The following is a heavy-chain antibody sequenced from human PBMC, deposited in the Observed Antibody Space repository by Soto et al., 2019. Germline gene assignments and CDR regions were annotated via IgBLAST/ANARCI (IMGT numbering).Heavy chain of an antibody. D-gene: IGHD5-12*01. CDR3: ARDGIVARYFDY. CDR1: GGSFSSSNW. Sequence: QVQLQESGPGLVKPSGTLSLTCAVSGGSFSSSNWWSWVRQPPGKGLEWIGEINHSGSTNYNPSLKSRVTISVDTSKNQFSLKLSSVTAADTAVYYCARDGIVARYFDYWGQGTLVTVSS. CDR2: INHSGST. J-gene: IGHJ4*02. V-gene: IGHV4-4*02.